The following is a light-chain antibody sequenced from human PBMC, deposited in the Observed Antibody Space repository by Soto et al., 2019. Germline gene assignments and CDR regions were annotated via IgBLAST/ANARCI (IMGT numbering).Light chain of an antibody. V-gene: IGKV1-39*01. CDR2: AAS. J-gene: IGKJ5*01. CDR1: QSISSY. CDR3: QQSFRSPIT. Sequence: DIQMTQSPSSLSASVGDRVTITCRASQSISSYLNWYQQKPGKAPKVLIYAASNLQSGVPSRFSGSGSGTDFTLTIRSLQPEDFATYYCQQSFRSPITFGQGTRLEI.